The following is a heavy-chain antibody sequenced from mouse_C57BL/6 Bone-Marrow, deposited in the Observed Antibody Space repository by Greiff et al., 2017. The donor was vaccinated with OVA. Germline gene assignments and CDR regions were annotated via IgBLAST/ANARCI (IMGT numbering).Heavy chain of an antibody. D-gene: IGHD1-1*01. CDR3: ARKGTYDGTFWYCDV. J-gene: IGHJ1*03. V-gene: IGHV1-42*01. CDR1: GYSFTGYY. CDR2: INPSTGGT. Sequence: VQLQQSGPELVKPGASVKISCKASGYSFTGYYMHWVKQSPEQSLAWIGEINPSTGGTTYNQKFKAKATLPVDKSSSTAYMQLKSLTSEDSAGYYCARKGTYDGTFWYCDVWGTGTTVTVSS.